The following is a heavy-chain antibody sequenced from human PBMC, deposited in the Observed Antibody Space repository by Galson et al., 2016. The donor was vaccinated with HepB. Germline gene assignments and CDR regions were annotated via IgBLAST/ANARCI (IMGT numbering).Heavy chain of an antibody. CDR1: GYKFANYW. CDR3: ARHTFHFDY. Sequence: QSGAEVKEPGESLKISCKGSGYKFANYWIGWVRQMPGKGLEWMGIIYPGDLDIKYSPSFQGLVTISVDKSTSTVYLQWSSLKASDTAMYYCARHTFHFDYWGQGTQVTVSS. V-gene: IGHV5-51*01. CDR2: IYPGDLDI. J-gene: IGHJ4*02.